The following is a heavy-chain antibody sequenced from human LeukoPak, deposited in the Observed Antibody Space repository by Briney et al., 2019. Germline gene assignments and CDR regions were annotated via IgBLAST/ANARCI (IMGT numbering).Heavy chain of an antibody. CDR3: ARRMYYYDSSGYEIYYFDY. Sequence: GESLKISCKGSGYSFTTYWINWVRQMPGKGLEWMGIIYPGDSDTRYSPSFQGQVTVSADKSINTAYLQWSSLKASDTAMYYCARRMYYYDSSGYEIYYFDYWGQGTLVTVSS. D-gene: IGHD3-22*01. CDR1: GYSFTTYW. J-gene: IGHJ4*02. CDR2: IYPGDSDT. V-gene: IGHV5-51*01.